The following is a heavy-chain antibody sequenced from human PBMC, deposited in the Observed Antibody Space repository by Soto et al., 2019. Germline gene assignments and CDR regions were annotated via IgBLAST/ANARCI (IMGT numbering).Heavy chain of an antibody. CDR1: GFSCSSYA. CDR3: AYCYDFWSRYPRYYLDY. V-gene: IGHV3-23*01. Sequence: GGSLRLSCAASGFSCSSYAMSWVRQAPGKGLEWVPAISGSGGSTYYADSVKGRFTISRDNSKNTLYLQMNSLRAEDTAVYYGAYCYDFWSRYPRYYLDYSPQGTLVTVSS. CDR2: ISGSGGST. D-gene: IGHD3-3*01. J-gene: IGHJ4*02.